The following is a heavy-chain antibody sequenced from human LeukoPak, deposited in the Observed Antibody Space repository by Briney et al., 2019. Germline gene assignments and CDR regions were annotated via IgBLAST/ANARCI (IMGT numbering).Heavy chain of an antibody. Sequence: GGSLRLSCAASGFTFSSYGMHWVRQAPGKGLEWVAFIRYDGSNKYHADSVKGRFTISRDNSKNTLYLQMNSLKTEDTAVYYCTRLSNTEIFDYWGQGTLVTVSS. CDR1: GFTFSSYG. V-gene: IGHV3-30*02. D-gene: IGHD2/OR15-2a*01. CDR2: IRYDGSNK. J-gene: IGHJ4*02. CDR3: TRLSNTEIFDY.